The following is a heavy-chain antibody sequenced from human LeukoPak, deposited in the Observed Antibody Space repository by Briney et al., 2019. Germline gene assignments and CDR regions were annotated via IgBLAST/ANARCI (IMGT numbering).Heavy chain of an antibody. CDR2: IIPILGIA. CDR3: ARLRCGSGGSCYSHYFDY. CDR1: GGTFSSYA. J-gene: IGHJ4*02. V-gene: IGHV1-69*04. D-gene: IGHD2-15*01. Sequence: SVKVSCKASGGTFSSYAISWVRQAPGQGLEWMGRIIPILGIANYAQKFQGRVTITADKSTSTAYMELSSLRSEDTAVYYCARLRCGSGGSCYSHYFDYWGQGTLVTVSS.